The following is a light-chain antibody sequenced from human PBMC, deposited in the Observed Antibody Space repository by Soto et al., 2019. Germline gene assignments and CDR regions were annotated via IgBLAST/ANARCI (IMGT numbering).Light chain of an antibody. CDR1: QSVSSN. CDR3: QQYNNWPQT. J-gene: IGKJ1*01. Sequence: EIVMTQSPATLSVSPGERATLSCRASQSVSSNLAWYQQKPGQAPRLLIYGASTRATGIPARFSGSGSGTEVTLTISSLQAEDFAFYYCQQYNNWPQTFGQGTKVEIQ. CDR2: GAS. V-gene: IGKV3-15*01.